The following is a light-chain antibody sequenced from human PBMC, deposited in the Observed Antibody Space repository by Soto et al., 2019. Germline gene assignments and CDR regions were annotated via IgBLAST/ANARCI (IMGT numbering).Light chain of an antibody. CDR3: QQYGSSPPT. CDR2: GAS. Sequence: EIVLTQSPGTLSLYTGERATLSCRASQSVSSSYLAWYQQKPGQAPRLLIYGASSRATGIPDRFSGSGSGTDFTLTISRLEPEDFAVYYCQQYGSSPPTFGQGTKVDIK. J-gene: IGKJ1*01. V-gene: IGKV3-20*01. CDR1: QSVSSSY.